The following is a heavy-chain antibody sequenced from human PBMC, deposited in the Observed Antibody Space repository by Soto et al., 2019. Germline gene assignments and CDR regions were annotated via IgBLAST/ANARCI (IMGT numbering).Heavy chain of an antibody. D-gene: IGHD6-19*01. Sequence: EVQLLESGGGLVQPGGSLRLSCAASGFSFGSYSMTWVRQAPGQGLEWVSVIGGDAVTTYYADSVKGRFTVSRDNFKNTVHLQMNSLRAEDTAVYYCAKALYSSTYARGLDVWGQGTTVTVSS. CDR1: GFSFGSYS. V-gene: IGHV3-23*01. J-gene: IGHJ6*02. CDR3: AKALYSSTYARGLDV. CDR2: IGGDAVTT.